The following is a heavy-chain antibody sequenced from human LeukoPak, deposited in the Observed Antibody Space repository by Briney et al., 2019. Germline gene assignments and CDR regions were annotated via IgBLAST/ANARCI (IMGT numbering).Heavy chain of an antibody. Sequence: TGGSLRLSCAASGFTFSSYAMSWVRQAPGKGLEWVSAISGSGGSTYYADSVKGRFTISRDNSKNTLYLQMNSLRAEDTAIYYCAKEPRYDRYFDYWGQGTLVTVSS. CDR2: ISGSGGST. CDR3: AKEPRYDRYFDY. D-gene: IGHD3-9*01. CDR1: GFTFSSYA. V-gene: IGHV3-23*01. J-gene: IGHJ4*02.